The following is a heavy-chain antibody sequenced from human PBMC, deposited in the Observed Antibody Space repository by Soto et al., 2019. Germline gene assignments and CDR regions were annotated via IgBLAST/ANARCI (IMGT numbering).Heavy chain of an antibody. CDR1: GGSFSGYY. V-gene: IGHV4-34*01. D-gene: IGHD2-2*01. CDR2: INHSGSS. Sequence: PSETLSLTCAVYGGSFSGYYWSWIRQPPGKGLEWIGEINHSGSSNYNPSLKSRVTISVDTSKNQFSLKLSSVTAADTAVYYCARGCSSTSCYAGIAAAGRIFDYWGQGTLVTVSS. CDR3: ARGCSSTSCYAGIAAAGRIFDY. J-gene: IGHJ4*02.